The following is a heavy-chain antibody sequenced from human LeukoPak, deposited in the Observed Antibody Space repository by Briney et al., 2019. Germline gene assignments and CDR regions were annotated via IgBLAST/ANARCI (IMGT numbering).Heavy chain of an antibody. V-gene: IGHV3-74*01. CDR1: GFTLSSYW. Sequence: GGSLRLSCAASGFTLSSYWMHWVRQAPGKGLVWVSRINTDGSATYYADSVKGRFTISRDNAKNSLYLQMNSLRVEDTALYFCAREDLYTGYQVIDYWGQGTLVTVSS. CDR3: AREDLYTGYQVIDY. D-gene: IGHD5-12*01. J-gene: IGHJ4*02. CDR2: INTDGSAT.